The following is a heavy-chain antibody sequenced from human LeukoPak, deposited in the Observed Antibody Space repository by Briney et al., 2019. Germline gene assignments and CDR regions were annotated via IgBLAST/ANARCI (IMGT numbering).Heavy chain of an antibody. CDR1: GLAFSAYK. V-gene: IGHV3-74*01. CDR2: ISTDGYTT. J-gene: IGHJ4*02. D-gene: IGHD2-15*01. Sequence: GGSLRLSCAASGLAFSAYKMHWVRQAPRKGLVWVSRISTDGYTTDYADFVQGRFTASRDNTKSTWSLEMNSLRAEDTAVYYCVVGGSPGYWGQGTLVTVSS. CDR3: VVGGSPGY.